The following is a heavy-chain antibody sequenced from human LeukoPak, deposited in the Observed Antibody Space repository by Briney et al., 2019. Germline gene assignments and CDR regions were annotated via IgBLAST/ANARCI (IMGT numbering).Heavy chain of an antibody. CDR1: GYTFTRYD. CDR3: ARGPVGYCSGGSCYSSHGMDV. J-gene: IGHJ6*02. V-gene: IGHV1-8*01. Sequence: ASVKVSCKASGYTFTRYDINWVRQATGQGGEGMGWMNSNSGNTSYAQKFQGRVTMTRNTSISTAYMELSSLRSEDTAVYYCARGPVGYCSGGSCYSSHGMDVWGQGTTVTVSS. D-gene: IGHD2-15*01. CDR2: MNSNSGNT.